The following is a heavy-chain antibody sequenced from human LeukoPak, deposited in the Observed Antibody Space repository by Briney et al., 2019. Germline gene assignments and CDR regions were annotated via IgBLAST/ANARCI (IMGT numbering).Heavy chain of an antibody. CDR2: ISWNSGSI. D-gene: IGHD1-26*01. CDR3: ARDSGSSLVGPFDL. V-gene: IGHV3-9*01. J-gene: IGHJ3*01. Sequence: PGRSLRLSCAASGFTFDDYAMHWVRQAPGKGLEWVSGISWNSGSIGYADSVKGRFTISRDNAKNSLYLQMNSLRADDTALYYCARDSGSSLVGPFDLWGQGTMVTVSS. CDR1: GFTFDDYA.